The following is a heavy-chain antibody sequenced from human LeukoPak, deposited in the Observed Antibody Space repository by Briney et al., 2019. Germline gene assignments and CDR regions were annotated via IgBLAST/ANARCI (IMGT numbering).Heavy chain of an antibody. J-gene: IGHJ4*02. D-gene: IGHD1-26*01. CDR1: GFTVDSNY. V-gene: IGHV3-72*01. CDR2: TRNKANSYTT. CDR3: AREPYSGSYFDY. Sequence: PGGSLRLSCAASGFTVDSNYLSWVRQAPGKGLEWVGRTRNKANSYTTEYAASVKGRFTISRDDSKNSLYLQMNSLKTEDTAVYYCAREPYSGSYFDYWGQGTLVTVSS.